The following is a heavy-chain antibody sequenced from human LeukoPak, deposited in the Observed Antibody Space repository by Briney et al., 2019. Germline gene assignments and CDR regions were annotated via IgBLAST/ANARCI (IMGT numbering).Heavy chain of an antibody. V-gene: IGHV3-9*01. CDR3: AKGAGDMDV. D-gene: IGHD3-10*01. CDR1: GFIFDDYA. CDR2: ISGDSGSI. Sequence: GGSLRLSCAASGFIFDDYAMHWVRQAPGKGLEWVSGISGDSGSIGYADSVRGRSTISRDNAKKSLYLQMNSLRAEDTALYYCAKGAGDMDVWGKGTTVTVSS. J-gene: IGHJ6*03.